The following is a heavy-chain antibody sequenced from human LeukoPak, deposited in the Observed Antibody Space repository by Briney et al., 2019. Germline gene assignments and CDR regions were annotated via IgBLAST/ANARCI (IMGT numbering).Heavy chain of an antibody. CDR1: GGTFSSYA. J-gene: IGHJ4*02. CDR3: ARPSLAYCGGDCQGRLDY. D-gene: IGHD2-21*02. V-gene: IGHV1-69*04. Sequence: ASVKVSCKASGGTFSSYAISWVRQAPGQGPEWMGRIIPILGIANYAQKFQGRVTITADKSTSTAYMELSSLRSEDTAVYYCARPSLAYCGGDCQGRLDYWGQGTLVTVSS. CDR2: IIPILGIA.